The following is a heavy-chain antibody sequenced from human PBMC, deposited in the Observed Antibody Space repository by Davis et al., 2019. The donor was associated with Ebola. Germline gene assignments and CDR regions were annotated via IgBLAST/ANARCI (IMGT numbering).Heavy chain of an antibody. Sequence: ASVKVSCKASGYTFTGYYMHWVRQAPGQGLEWMGWINPNSGGTNYAQKFQGWVTMTRDTSISTAYMELSRLRSDDTAVYYCARDSGSTVTVFYYYYGMDVWGQGTTVTVSS. V-gene: IGHV1-2*04. J-gene: IGHJ6*02. CDR3: ARDSGSTVTVFYYYYGMDV. D-gene: IGHD4-17*01. CDR2: INPNSGGT. CDR1: GYTFTGYY.